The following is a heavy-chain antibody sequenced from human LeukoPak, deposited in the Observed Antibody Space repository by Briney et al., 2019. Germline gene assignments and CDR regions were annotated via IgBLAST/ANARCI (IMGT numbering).Heavy chain of an antibody. Sequence: GGSLRLSCTASGFIFSTHGMHWVRQAPGKGLEWVALIRYDGSNTYYADSVKGRFTISRDNSKNTVYLQLNTLRPEDTAVYYCARDLSGIAGYTYGRGIDYWGQGTLVTVSS. J-gene: IGHJ4*02. CDR3: ARDLSGIAGYTYGRGIDY. CDR1: GFIFSTHG. CDR2: IRYDGSNT. D-gene: IGHD5-18*01. V-gene: IGHV3-30*02.